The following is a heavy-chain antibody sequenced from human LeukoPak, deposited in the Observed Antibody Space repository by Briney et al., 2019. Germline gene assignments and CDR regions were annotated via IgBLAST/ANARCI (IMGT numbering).Heavy chain of an antibody. Sequence: ASVKVSCRAFGYTFTSYGISWVRQAPGQGLEWMGWISAYNGNTNYAQKLQGRVTMTTDTSTRTAYMELRSLRSDDTAVYYCARRSDYYGSGSSDFDYWGQGTLVTVSS. V-gene: IGHV1-18*01. J-gene: IGHJ4*02. CDR1: GYTFTSYG. CDR3: ARRSDYYGSGSSDFDY. D-gene: IGHD3-10*01. CDR2: ISAYNGNT.